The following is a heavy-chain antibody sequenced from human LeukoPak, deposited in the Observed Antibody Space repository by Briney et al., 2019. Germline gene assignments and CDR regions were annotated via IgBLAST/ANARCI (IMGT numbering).Heavy chain of an antibody. V-gene: IGHV4-61*02. CDR3: ARGSRPHYHYGMDV. CDR1: GGSISSGSYY. CDR2: IYTSGST. J-gene: IGHJ6*02. Sequence: SQTLSLTCTVSGGSISSGSYYWSWIRQPAGKGLEWIGRIYTSGSTNYNPSLKSRVTISVDTSKNQFSLKLSSVTAADTAVYYCARGSRPHYHYGMDVWGQGTTVTVSS.